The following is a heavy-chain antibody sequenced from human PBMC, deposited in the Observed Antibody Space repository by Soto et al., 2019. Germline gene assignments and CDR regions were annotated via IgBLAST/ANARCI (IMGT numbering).Heavy chain of an antibody. CDR2: IYYSGST. D-gene: IGHD2-21*01. CDR1: GGSISSGGYY. J-gene: IGHJ4*02. Sequence: QVQLQESGPGLVKPSQTLSLTCTVSGGSISSGGYYWSWIRQHPGKGLEWIGYIYYSGSTYYNPSLKSRVTISVNTSKNQYSLKLSSETAADTAVYYCARGRRGSMGYWGQGTLVNVSS. CDR3: ARGRRGSMGY. V-gene: IGHV4-31*03.